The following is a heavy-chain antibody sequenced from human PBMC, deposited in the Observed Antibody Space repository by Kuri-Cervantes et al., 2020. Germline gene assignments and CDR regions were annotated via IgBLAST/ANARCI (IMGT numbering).Heavy chain of an antibody. J-gene: IGHJ6*02. V-gene: IGHV4-61*01. CDR2: IYYSGST. Sequence: GSLRLSCTVSGYSISSGYYWSWIRQPPGKGLEWIGYIYYSGSTNYNPSLKSRVTISVDTSKNQFSLKLSSVTAADTAVYYCARELYGDGMDVWGQGTTVTVSS. CDR3: ARELYGDGMDV. CDR1: GYSISSGYY. D-gene: IGHD3-3*01.